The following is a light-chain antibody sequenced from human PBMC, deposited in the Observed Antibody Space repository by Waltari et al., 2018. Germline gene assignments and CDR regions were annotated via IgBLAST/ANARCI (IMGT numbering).Light chain of an antibody. CDR2: NVS. CDR1: SSDVGGYAS. CDR3: GSYGVTNIEFWV. Sequence: QSALTQPPSASGSPGQSVTISCTGTSSDVGGYASVSWYQHPPGKAPKLTIYNVSPRPSGVPDRFSGSKSGNTASLTVSGLQAEDEADYYCGSYGVTNIEFWVFGGGTKLTVL. J-gene: IGLJ3*02. V-gene: IGLV2-8*01.